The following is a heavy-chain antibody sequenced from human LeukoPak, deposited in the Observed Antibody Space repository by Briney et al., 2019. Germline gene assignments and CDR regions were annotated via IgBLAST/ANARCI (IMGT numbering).Heavy chain of an antibody. V-gene: IGHV3-9*01. CDR2: ITWNSDSK. CDR3: AKAMETYQYDTSGYYFDY. J-gene: IGHJ4*02. Sequence: GGSLRLSCAASGFTFHSYAMPWVRLAPGKGLEWVSGITWNSDSKGYGDSVKGRFTVSRDNAKNSLYLQMNSLRAEDTALYYCAKAMETYQYDTSGYYFDYWGQGTLVTVSS. D-gene: IGHD3-22*01. CDR1: GFTFHSYA.